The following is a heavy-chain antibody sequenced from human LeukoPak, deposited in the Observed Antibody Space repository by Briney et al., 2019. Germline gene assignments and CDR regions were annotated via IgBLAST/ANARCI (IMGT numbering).Heavy chain of an antibody. CDR1: GFTFSSYW. CDR2: ICGSGGCT. CDR3: AKSDHFYYDGSAYLDY. V-gene: IGHV3-23*01. Sequence: GGSLRLSCAASGFTFSSYWMTWVRQAPGKGLEWVSAICGSGGCTYYADSVKGRFTISRDNSKNTLYLQMNSLRAEDTAVYYCAKSDHFYYDGSAYLDYWGQGTLVTVSS. J-gene: IGHJ4*02. D-gene: IGHD3-22*01.